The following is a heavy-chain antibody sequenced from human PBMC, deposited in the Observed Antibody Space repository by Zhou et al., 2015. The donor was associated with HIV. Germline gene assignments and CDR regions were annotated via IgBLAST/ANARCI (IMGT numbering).Heavy chain of an antibody. CDR1: YTFITSG. CDR2: SSNYNGKT. Sequence: GQLVQSGPEVKKPGASVKVSCKAYYTFITSGISWVRQAPGQGRRVDGSGSSNYNGKTEYAQKFQGRVTMTSDRSSTTAFLEIRRLKIDDTALYFCARDPGVXSGPGALLDVWGQGTLVTVSS. J-gene: IGHJ4*01. V-gene: IGHV1-18*01. CDR3: ARDPGVXSGPGALLDV. D-gene: IGHD3-10*01.